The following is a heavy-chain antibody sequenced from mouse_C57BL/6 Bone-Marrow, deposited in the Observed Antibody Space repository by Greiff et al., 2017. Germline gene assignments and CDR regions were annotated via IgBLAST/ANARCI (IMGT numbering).Heavy chain of an antibody. CDR3: ASARWLPYAY. CDR2: IYPRSGNT. J-gene: IGHJ3*01. D-gene: IGHD2-2*01. V-gene: IGHV1-81*01. CDR1: GYTFTSYG. Sequence: QVQLQQSGAELARPGASVKLSCKASGYTFTSYGISWVKQRAGQGLEWIGEIYPRSGNTYYNEKFKGKATLTADKSSSTAYMELRSLTSEDSAVYFCASARWLPYAYGGRGTLVTVSA.